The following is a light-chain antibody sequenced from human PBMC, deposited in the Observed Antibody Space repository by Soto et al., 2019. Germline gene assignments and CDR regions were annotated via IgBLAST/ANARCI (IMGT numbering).Light chain of an antibody. CDR2: EVS. V-gene: IGLV2-14*01. CDR3: SSYTTTTRL. J-gene: IGLJ3*02. Sequence: QSALTQPASVSGSPGQSITISYTGTSSDIGSNNYVSWFQQRPGKAPTLIIYEVSNRPSGVSNHFSGSKSGNTASLTISGLLPEDEAEYYCSSYTTTTRLFGGGTKLTVL. CDR1: SSDIGSNNY.